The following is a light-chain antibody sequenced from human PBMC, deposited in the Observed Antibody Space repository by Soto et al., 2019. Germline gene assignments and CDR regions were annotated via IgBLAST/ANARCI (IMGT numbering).Light chain of an antibody. CDR2: AAS. CDR1: QSISSY. J-gene: IGKJ4*01. CDR3: QQSYSTGLT. Sequence: DIQMTQSPSSLSASVGDRVTITCRASQSISSYLNWYQQKPGKAPKLLIYAASSLQSGVPSRFSGSGSGTDFTLTISSLQPEDFATYYCQQSYSTGLTFGGRTKVDIK. V-gene: IGKV1-39*01.